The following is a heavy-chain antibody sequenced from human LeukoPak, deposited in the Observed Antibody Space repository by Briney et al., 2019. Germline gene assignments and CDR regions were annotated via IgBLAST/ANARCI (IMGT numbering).Heavy chain of an antibody. V-gene: IGHV3-30*03. CDR3: ARVQWELLYPDY. Sequence: QTGGSLRLSCAASGFTFSSYGMHWVRQAPGKGLEWVAVISYDGSNKYYADSVKGRFTISRDNSKNTLYLQMNSLRADDTAVYYCARVQWELLYPDYWGQGTLVTVSS. D-gene: IGHD1-26*01. J-gene: IGHJ4*02. CDR1: GFTFSSYG. CDR2: ISYDGSNK.